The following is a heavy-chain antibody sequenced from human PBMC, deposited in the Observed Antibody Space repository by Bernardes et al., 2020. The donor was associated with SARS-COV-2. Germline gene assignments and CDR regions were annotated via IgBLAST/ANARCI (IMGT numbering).Heavy chain of an antibody. J-gene: IGHJ4*02. CDR1: GYTFSDYY. Sequence: ASVKVSCKASGYTFSDYYIHWLRQAPGQGFEWMGWISPKSGATNYAQKFQGRVTMTRDTSITTDYMELSRLGSDDTAVYYCARTFYYDRGGDSVFDQWGQGTLVTVSS. V-gene: IGHV1-2*02. D-gene: IGHD2-21*01. CDR3: ARTFYYDRGGDSVFDQ. CDR2: ISPKSGAT.